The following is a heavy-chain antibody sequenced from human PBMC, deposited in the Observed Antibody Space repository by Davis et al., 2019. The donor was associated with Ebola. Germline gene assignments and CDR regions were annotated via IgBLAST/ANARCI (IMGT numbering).Heavy chain of an antibody. J-gene: IGHJ4*02. CDR1: GFTFSTYY. D-gene: IGHD5-18*01. V-gene: IGHV3-64D*06. CDR3: ARINSYGDFDY. CDR2: ISSNGGST. Sequence: PGGSLRLSCAASGFTFSTYYITWVRQAPGKGLEYVSGISSNGGSTYYANSVKGRFTISRDNSKNTLYLQMSSLRAEDTAVYYCARINSYGDFDYWGQGTLVTVSS.